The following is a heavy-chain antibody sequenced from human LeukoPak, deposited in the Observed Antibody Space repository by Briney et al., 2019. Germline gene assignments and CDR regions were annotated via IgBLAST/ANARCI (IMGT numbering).Heavy chain of an antibody. Sequence: SSETLSLTCTVSGGSISSGSYYWSWIRQPAGKGLEWIGHIYTSGSTNYNPSLKSRVTISLDTSKNQFSLKLSSVTAADTAVYYCASDIRSPFHYFDYWGQGTLVTVSS. CDR1: GGSISSGSYY. V-gene: IGHV4-61*09. D-gene: IGHD2-21*01. J-gene: IGHJ4*02. CDR3: ASDIRSPFHYFDY. CDR2: IYTSGST.